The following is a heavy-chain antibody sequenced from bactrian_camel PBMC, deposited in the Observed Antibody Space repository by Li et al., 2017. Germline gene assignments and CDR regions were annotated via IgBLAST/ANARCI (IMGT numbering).Heavy chain of an antibody. V-gene: IGHV3S67*01. Sequence: DVQLVESGGGSVQTGGSLRLSCAPSGLSVSDSSMAWFRQSPGKEPEAVAAIRRDDLTAFTDSVKGRFTISLDRAKKTLYLQMNSLKLDDTAMYYCAARYQGGFGLGGLCTDVLGDFPYWGQGTQVTVSS. CDR1: GLSVSDSS. D-gene: IGHD5*01. J-gene: IGHJ4*01. CDR2: IRRDDLT. CDR3: AARYQGGFGLGGLCTDVLGDFPY.